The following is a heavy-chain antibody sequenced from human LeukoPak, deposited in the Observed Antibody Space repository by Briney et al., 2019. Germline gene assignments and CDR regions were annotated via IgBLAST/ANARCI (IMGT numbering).Heavy chain of an antibody. CDR3: ARVGGQRPTHMDI. D-gene: IGHD2-15*01. CDR1: GGSISSYY. Sequence: SETLSLTCTVSGGSISSYYWSWIRQPPGKGLEWIGYIYYSGSTNYNPSLKSRVTISVDTSKNQFSLKLSSVTAADTAVYYCARVGGQRPTHMDIWGKGTTVTVSS. CDR2: IYYSGST. J-gene: IGHJ6*03. V-gene: IGHV4-59*01.